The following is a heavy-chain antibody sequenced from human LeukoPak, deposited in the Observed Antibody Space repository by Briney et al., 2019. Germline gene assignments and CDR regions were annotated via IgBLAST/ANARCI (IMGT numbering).Heavy chain of an antibody. J-gene: IGHJ4*02. CDR1: GYTFSNYD. Sequence: ASVRVSCKASGYTFSNYDVTWVRRAPGQGLEYMGWMNPNSSNTGFAQKFRGRVTMTSDASTTSAFMELMRLTSEDTAVYYCTRAVRNQLLSEYWGQGTRITVSS. CDR2: MNPNSSNT. D-gene: IGHD2-2*01. V-gene: IGHV1-8*01. CDR3: TRAVRNQLLSEY.